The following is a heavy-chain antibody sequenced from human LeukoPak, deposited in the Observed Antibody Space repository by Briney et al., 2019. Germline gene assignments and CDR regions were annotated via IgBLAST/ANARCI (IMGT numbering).Heavy chain of an antibody. J-gene: IGHJ4*02. Sequence: GGSLRLSCVASGFIVSTNYMSWVRQVPGKGLEWVSVIYSGGNTNYADSVKGRFTFSRDNSNNTLYLQMNSLRVEDTAAYYCARGEYGSGWYRDWGQGTLVTVSS. CDR3: ARGEYGSGWYRD. D-gene: IGHD6-19*01. CDR2: IYSGGNT. CDR1: GFIVSTNY. V-gene: IGHV3-53*01.